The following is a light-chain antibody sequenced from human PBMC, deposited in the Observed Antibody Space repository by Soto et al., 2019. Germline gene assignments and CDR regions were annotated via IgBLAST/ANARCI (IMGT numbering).Light chain of an antibody. Sequence: DIQMTQSPSTLSASVVDRVTITCLASQSISSWLAWYQQKPGKAPKLLIYDASDLGSGVPSRFSGSGSGTEFTLTISSLQPDDFATYYCQQYNSYSWTFGQGTKVDIK. CDR2: DAS. J-gene: IGKJ1*01. V-gene: IGKV1-5*01. CDR3: QQYNSYSWT. CDR1: QSISSW.